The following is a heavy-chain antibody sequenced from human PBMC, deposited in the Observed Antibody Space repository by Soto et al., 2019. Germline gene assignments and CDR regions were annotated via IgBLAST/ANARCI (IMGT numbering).Heavy chain of an antibody. J-gene: IGHJ4*02. CDR1: GFSLSTSGVG. V-gene: IGHV2-5*02. D-gene: IGHD6-19*01. CDR2: IYWDDDK. Sequence: QITLKESGPPLVKPTQTLTLTCTFSGFSLSTSGVGVGWIRQPPGKALEWLALIYWDDDKRYSPSLKSRLTLTKDTAKNQVVLTMTNMDPVDTATYYFAHRRVAVGIDYWGQGTLVTVSS. CDR3: AHRRVAVGIDY.